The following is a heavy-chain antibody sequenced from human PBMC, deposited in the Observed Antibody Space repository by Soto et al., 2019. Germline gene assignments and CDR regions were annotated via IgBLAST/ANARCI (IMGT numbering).Heavy chain of an antibody. CDR3: VKYGSSNWFDT. CDR1: GLPFSSSI. V-gene: IGHV3-21*01. J-gene: IGHJ5*02. D-gene: IGHD6-6*01. Sequence: PGGSLRLSCAASGLPFSSSIMNWVRQAPGKGLEWVASISTSGSVIYYADSVKGRFTISRDNAENSVHLQMNSLRDEDTALYYCVKYGSSNWFDTWGQGTWVTVS. CDR2: ISTSGSVI.